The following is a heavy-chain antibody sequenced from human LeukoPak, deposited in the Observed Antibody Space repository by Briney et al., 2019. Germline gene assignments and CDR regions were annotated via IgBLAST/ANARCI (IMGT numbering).Heavy chain of an antibody. J-gene: IGHJ3*02. CDR1: GYTFTDYY. D-gene: IGHD2-2*01. CDR3: DSRLVGGDAFDI. Sequence: SVKVSCKVSGYTFTDYYMHWVRQAPGQGLEWMGGIIPIFGTANYAQKFQGRVTITTNESTSTAYMELSSLRSEDTAVYYCDSRLVGGDAFDIWGQGTMVTVSS. V-gene: IGHV1-69*05. CDR2: IIPIFGTA.